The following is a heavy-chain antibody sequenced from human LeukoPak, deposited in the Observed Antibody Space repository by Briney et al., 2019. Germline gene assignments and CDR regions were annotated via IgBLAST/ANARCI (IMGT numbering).Heavy chain of an antibody. J-gene: IGHJ6*02. CDR1: GFTFSSYA. Sequence: PGGSLRPSCAASGFTFSSYAMSWVRQAPGKGLEWVSAISGSGGSTYYADSVKGRFTISRDNSKNTLYLQMNSLRAEDTAVYYCAKDKTVYCSGGSCSGMDVWGQGTTVTVSS. V-gene: IGHV3-23*01. CDR3: AKDKTVYCSGGSCSGMDV. D-gene: IGHD2-15*01. CDR2: ISGSGGST.